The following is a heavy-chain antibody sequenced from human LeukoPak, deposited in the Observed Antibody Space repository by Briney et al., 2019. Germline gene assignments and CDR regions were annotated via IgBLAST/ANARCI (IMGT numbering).Heavy chain of an antibody. D-gene: IGHD1-26*01. CDR2: INHSGST. V-gene: IGHV4-34*01. Sequence: SETLSLTCAVYGGSFSGYYWSWIRQPPGKGLEWIGEINHSGSTNYNPSLKSRVTISVDTSKNQFSLKLSSVTAADTAVYYCARRRSYYGPYYFDYWGQEPWSPSPQ. CDR1: GGSFSGYY. CDR3: ARRRSYYGPYYFDY. J-gene: IGHJ4*01.